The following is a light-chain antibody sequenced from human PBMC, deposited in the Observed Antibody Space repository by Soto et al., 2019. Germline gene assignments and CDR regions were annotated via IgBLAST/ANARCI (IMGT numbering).Light chain of an antibody. CDR2: SNN. CDR3: AAWDDSLNGPV. CDR1: SSNIGIKT. V-gene: IGLV1-44*01. J-gene: IGLJ2*01. Sequence: QSVLTQPPSASGTPGQRVTISCSGSSSNIGIKTVNWYQQLPGTAPKLLIYSNNQRPSGVPDRFSGSKSGTSASLAISALQSEDEADYYCAAWDDSLNGPVFGGGTKLTVL.